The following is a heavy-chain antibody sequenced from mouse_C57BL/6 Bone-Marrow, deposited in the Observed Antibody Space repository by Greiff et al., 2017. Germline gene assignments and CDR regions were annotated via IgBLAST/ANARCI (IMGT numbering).Heavy chain of an antibody. Sequence: QVQLQQSGAELVRPGASVKLSCKASGYTFTDYYINWVKQRPGQGLEWIARIYPGSGNTYYNEKFKGKATLTAEKSSSTAYMQLSSLTSEDSAVYLCARKRIVADWGQGTLVTVSA. V-gene: IGHV1-76*01. CDR2: IYPGSGNT. D-gene: IGHD2-5*01. CDR3: ARKRIVAD. J-gene: IGHJ3*01. CDR1: GYTFTDYY.